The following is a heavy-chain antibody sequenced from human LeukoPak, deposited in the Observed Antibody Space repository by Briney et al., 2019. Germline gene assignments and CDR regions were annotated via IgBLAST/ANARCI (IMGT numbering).Heavy chain of an antibody. CDR2: ISSSSSYI. CDR1: GFTFSSYS. CDR3: ARDLSGSYYFDY. D-gene: IGHD1-26*01. J-gene: IGHJ4*02. Sequence: GGSLRLSCAASGFTFSSYSMNWVRQAPGKGLEWVSSISSSSSYIYYADSVKGRFTISRDNAKNSLYLQMNSLRAEDTAVFYCARDLSGSYYFDYWGQGTLVTVSS. V-gene: IGHV3-21*04.